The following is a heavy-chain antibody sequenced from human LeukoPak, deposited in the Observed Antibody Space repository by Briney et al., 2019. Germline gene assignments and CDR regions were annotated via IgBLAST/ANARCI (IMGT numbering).Heavy chain of an antibody. CDR3: ARVLPRYSSSWYFSNWFDP. J-gene: IGHJ5*02. CDR2: IYYSGST. V-gene: IGHV4-59*01. CDR1: GGSISSYY. D-gene: IGHD6-13*01. Sequence: KPSGTLSRTCTVSGGSISSYYWSRIRQPPGKGLEWIGYIYYSGSTNYNPSLKSRVTISVDTSKNQFSLKLSSVTAADTAVYYCARVLPRYSSSWYFSNWFDPWGQGTLVTVSS.